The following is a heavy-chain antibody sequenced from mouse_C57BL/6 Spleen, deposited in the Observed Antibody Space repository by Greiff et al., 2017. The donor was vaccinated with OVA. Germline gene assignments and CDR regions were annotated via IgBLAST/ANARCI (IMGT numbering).Heavy chain of an antibody. CDR1: GYTFTDYY. V-gene: IGHV1-76*01. CDR2: IYPGSGNT. Sequence: QVQRQQSGAELVRPGASVKLSCKASGYTFTDYYINWVKQRPGQGLEWIARIYPGSGNTYYNEKFKGKATLTAEKSSSTAYMQLSSLTSEDSAVYFCARGGVYYAMDYWGQGTSVTVSS. J-gene: IGHJ4*01. CDR3: ARGGVYYAMDY.